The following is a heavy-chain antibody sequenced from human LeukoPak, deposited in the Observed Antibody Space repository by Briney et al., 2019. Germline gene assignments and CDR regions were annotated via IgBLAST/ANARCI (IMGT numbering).Heavy chain of an antibody. CDR1: GFTFSSYA. V-gene: IGHV3-23*01. D-gene: IGHD5-18*01. CDR3: AKRGYWDYYFDY. J-gene: IGHJ4*02. Sequence: GGSLRLSCAASGFTFSSYAMSWVRQAPGRGLEWVSAISGSGGSTYYADSVKGRFTISRDNSKNTLYLQMNSLRAEDTAVYYCAKRGYWDYYFDYWGQGTLVTVSP. CDR2: ISGSGGST.